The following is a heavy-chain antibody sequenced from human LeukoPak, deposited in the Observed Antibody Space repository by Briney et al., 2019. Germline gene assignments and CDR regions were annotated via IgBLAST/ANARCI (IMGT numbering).Heavy chain of an antibody. D-gene: IGHD2-8*01. Sequence: GGSLRLSCAVSGFTVSSNYMSWVRQPPGKGLEWVSVIYSGGSTYYADSVKGRFTISRHDSRDTLHLQMNSLRVEDTAVYYCTRDLSGVNPFDYWGQGTLVTVSS. J-gene: IGHJ4*02. CDR1: GFTVSSNY. V-gene: IGHV3-53*04. CDR2: IYSGGST. CDR3: TRDLSGVNPFDY.